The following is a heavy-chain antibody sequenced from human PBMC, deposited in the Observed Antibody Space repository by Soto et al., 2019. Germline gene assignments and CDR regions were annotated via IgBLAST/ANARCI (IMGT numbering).Heavy chain of an antibody. J-gene: IGHJ6*02. D-gene: IGHD5-18*01. Sequence: GASVKVSCKASGYTFTSYYMHWVRQAPGQGLEWMGIINPSGGSTSYAQKFQGRVTMTRDTSTSTVYMELSSLRSEDTAVYYCAREVAPLGGAAMVSYYYYGMDVWGQGTTVTVSS. CDR1: GYTFTSYY. CDR3: AREVAPLGGAAMVSYYYYGMDV. CDR2: INPSGGST. V-gene: IGHV1-46*01.